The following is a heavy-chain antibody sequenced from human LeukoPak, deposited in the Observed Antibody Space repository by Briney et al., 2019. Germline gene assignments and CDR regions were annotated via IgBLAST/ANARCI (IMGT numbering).Heavy chain of an antibody. CDR3: ATDPRGSGWYWDAFDI. D-gene: IGHD6-19*01. J-gene: IGHJ3*02. CDR1: GYTLTELS. V-gene: IGHV1-24*01. Sequence: ASVKVSCKVSGYTLTELSMHWVRQAPGKGLEWMGGFDPEDGETLYAQKFQGRVTMTEDTSTDTAYMELSSLRSEDTAVYYCATDPRGSGWYWDAFDIWGQGTMVTVSS. CDR2: FDPEDGET.